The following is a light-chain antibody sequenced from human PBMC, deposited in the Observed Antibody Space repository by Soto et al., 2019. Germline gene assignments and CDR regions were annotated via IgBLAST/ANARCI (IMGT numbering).Light chain of an antibody. CDR3: QTWGTDIVV. J-gene: IGLJ2*01. Sequence: QLVLTQSPSASASLGASVKLTCTLSSGHSSYAITWHQQQPEKGPRYLMKLNSDGSHSKGDGIPDRFSGSSSGAERHLTISSLQSEDEADYYCQTWGTDIVVFGGGTMVTVL. CDR2: LNSDGSH. V-gene: IGLV4-69*01. CDR1: SGHSSYA.